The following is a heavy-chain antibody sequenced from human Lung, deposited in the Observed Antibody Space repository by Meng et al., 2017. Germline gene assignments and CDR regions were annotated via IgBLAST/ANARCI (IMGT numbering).Heavy chain of an antibody. CDR2: ISVYIVNT. J-gene: IGHJ4*02. CDR1: GYPFTNYG. V-gene: IGHV1-18*01. Sequence: QVHLVQSGAEVREPGASVKVSCKASGYPFTNYGISWVRQAPGQGLEWMGWISVYIVNTNYAQKFQGRVTMTTDTSTSTTYMELRSLRSDDTGVYYCARSPYSSGWPNFDSWGQGTLVTVSS. CDR3: ARSPYSSGWPNFDS. D-gene: IGHD6-19*01.